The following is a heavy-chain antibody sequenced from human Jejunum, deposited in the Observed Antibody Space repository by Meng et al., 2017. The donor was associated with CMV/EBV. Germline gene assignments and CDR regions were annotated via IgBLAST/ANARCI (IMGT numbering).Heavy chain of an antibody. D-gene: IGHD3-16*01. CDR1: GYTFSTEW. J-gene: IGHJ4*02. Sequence: LSWAASGYTFSTEWMHWVRQTTGKRKVWVTRMDSGGSTTNYADSVKGRFTISRDNTKNALYLQMSRLSAEDTAVYDCATAGEFRFDNWGQGALVTVSS. V-gene: IGHV3-74*01. CDR2: MDSGGSTT. CDR3: ATAGEFRFDN.